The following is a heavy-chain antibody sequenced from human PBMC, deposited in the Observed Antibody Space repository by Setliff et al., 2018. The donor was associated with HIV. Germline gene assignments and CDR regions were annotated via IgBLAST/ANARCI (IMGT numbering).Heavy chain of an antibody. Sequence: SETLSLPCAVSGYSISSGYYWAWIRQPPGKGLEWIGGIYHGGSTYYNPSLKSRSTISEDTSKNQFSLSLSSVTAADTAVYYCVRDPPLSPTDADHPFDIWGQGTMVTVSS. CDR3: VRDPPLSPTDADHPFDI. J-gene: IGHJ3*02. CDR2: IYHGGST. V-gene: IGHV4-38-2*02. CDR1: GYSISSGYY. D-gene: IGHD1-26*01.